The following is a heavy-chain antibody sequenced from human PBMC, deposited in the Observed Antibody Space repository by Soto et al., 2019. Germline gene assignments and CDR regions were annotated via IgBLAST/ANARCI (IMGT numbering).Heavy chain of an antibody. J-gene: IGHJ4*02. CDR3: ANTVVVAATRFDY. CDR1: GFTFSSYA. D-gene: IGHD2-15*01. CDR2: ISGSGGST. Sequence: EVQLLESGGGLVQPGGSLRLSCAASGFTFSSYAMSWVRQAPGKGLEWVSAISGSGGSTYYADSVKGRFTISRDNSKNTLYLQMNSPRAEDTAVYYCANTVVVAATRFDYWGQGTLVTVSS. V-gene: IGHV3-23*01.